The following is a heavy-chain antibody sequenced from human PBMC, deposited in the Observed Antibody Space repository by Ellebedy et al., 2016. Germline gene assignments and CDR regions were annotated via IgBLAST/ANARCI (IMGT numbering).Heavy chain of an antibody. Sequence: GGSLRLXXAASGFTFSSYAMHWVRQAPGKGLEWVSAISGSGGSTYYADSVKGRFTISRDNSKNTLYLQMNSLRAEDTAVYYCAGIAAAGTSRGGMDVWGQGTTVTVSS. V-gene: IGHV3-23*01. CDR3: AGIAAAGTSRGGMDV. D-gene: IGHD6-13*01. CDR2: ISGSGGST. CDR1: GFTFSSYA. J-gene: IGHJ6*02.